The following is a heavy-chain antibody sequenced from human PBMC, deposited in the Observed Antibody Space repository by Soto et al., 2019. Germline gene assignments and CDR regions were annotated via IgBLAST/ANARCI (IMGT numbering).Heavy chain of an antibody. CDR3: ARDFTSRLPFDYYYYGMDV. V-gene: IGHV1-18*01. Sequence: GASVKVSCKASGYTFTSYGISWVRQAPGQGLDWMGWISAYNGNTNYAQKLQGRVTMTTDTSTSTAYMELRSLRSDDTAVYYCARDFTSRLPFDYYYYGMDVWGQGTTVTVSS. J-gene: IGHJ6*02. CDR1: GYTFTSYG. D-gene: IGHD6-25*01. CDR2: ISAYNGNT.